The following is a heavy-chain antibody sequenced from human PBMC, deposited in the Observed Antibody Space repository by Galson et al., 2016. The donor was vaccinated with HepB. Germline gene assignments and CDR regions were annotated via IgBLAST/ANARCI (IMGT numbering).Heavy chain of an antibody. D-gene: IGHD3-3*01. J-gene: IGHJ3*02. CDR3: AKDANFWSGYPEDAFDM. CDR1: GFAFTFYA. CDR2: ITASGTTT. V-gene: IGHV3-23*01. Sequence: LRLSCAASGFAFTFYAMNWVRQTPGKGLEWVASITASGTTTHYADPVEGRFTVSRDSSKKMLFLQMNSLRVEDTAVYYCAKDANFWSGYPEDAFDMWGQGTMVTVSS.